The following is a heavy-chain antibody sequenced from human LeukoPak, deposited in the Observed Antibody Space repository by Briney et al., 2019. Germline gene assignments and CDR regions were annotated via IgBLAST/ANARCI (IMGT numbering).Heavy chain of an antibody. Sequence: SETLSLTCTVSGGSVTSGDYYWTWIRQQPGKGLEWIGYIYYSGDTYYNPSLKSRLTMSVDTSKSQFSLKLRSLTAADTAMYYCAREGAAAGTPRAFDLWGQGTMVTVSS. D-gene: IGHD6-13*01. CDR1: GGSVTSGDYY. V-gene: IGHV4-31*03. J-gene: IGHJ3*01. CDR2: IYYSGDT. CDR3: AREGAAAGTPRAFDL.